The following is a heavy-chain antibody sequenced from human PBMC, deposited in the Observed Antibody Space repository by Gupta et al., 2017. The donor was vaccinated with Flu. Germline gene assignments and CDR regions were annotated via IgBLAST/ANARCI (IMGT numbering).Heavy chain of an antibody. J-gene: IGHJ6*02. CDR2: ISSYSSNI. CDR3: ARVCAGVSYYHGLDV. V-gene: IGHV3-48*01. CDR1: GFTFRSYN. Sequence: EVQLVEFGGGSLQTGGSLRLSCAVSGFTFRSYNRAWVRQAPGKGLEWVSDISSYSSNIKYADSVKGRFTISRDNAKNSLSLQMNSLRAEDTAVYYCARVCAGVSYYHGLDVWGQGTTVTVSS.